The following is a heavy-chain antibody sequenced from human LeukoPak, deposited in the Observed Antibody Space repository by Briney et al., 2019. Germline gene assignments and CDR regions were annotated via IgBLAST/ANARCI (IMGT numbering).Heavy chain of an antibody. CDR2: ISGSGGST. J-gene: IGHJ4*02. CDR3: AKEEAARRGMDYFDY. CDR1: GFTFSSYA. D-gene: IGHD6-6*01. V-gene: IGHV3-23*01. Sequence: GGSLRLSCAASGFTFSSYAMSWDRQAPGKGLEWVSAISGSGGSTYYADSVKGRFTISRDNSKNTLYLQMNSLRAEDTAVYYCAKEEAARRGMDYFDYWGQGTLVTVSS.